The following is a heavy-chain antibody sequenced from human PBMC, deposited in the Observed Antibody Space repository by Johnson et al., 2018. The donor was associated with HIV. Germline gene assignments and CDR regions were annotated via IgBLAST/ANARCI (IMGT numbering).Heavy chain of an antibody. CDR1: GFTFDDYA. V-gene: IGHV3-9*01. D-gene: IGHD6-13*01. CDR2: ISWNSGNI. CDR3: ARASYNRSSWTWDVFDI. J-gene: IGHJ3*02. Sequence: VQLVESGGGLVQPGRSLRLSCAASGFTFDDYAMHWVRQAPGKVLEWVSGISWNSGNIGYVDSVKGRFTISSDNAKNSLYLQMNSLRAEDTALYYCARASYNRSSWTWDVFDIWGQGTMVTVSS.